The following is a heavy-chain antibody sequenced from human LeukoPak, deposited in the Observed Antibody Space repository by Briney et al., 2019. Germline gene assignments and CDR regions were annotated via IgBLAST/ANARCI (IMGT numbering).Heavy chain of an antibody. CDR2: INHSGST. D-gene: IGHD4-17*01. CDR1: GGSISSSDYY. CDR3: ARAIYGDYGFLDY. V-gene: IGHV4-39*07. Sequence: SETLSLTCTVSGGSISSSDYYWSWIRQPPGKGLEWIGEINHSGSTNYNPSLKSRVTISVDTSKNQFSLKLSSVTAADTAVYYCARAIYGDYGFLDYWGQGTLVTVSS. J-gene: IGHJ4*02.